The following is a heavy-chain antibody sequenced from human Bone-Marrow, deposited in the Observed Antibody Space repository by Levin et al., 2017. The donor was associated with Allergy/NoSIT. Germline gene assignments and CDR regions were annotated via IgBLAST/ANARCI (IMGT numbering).Heavy chain of an antibody. CDR3: ARQLTNFSYMDV. CDR1: GFKLTSHW. J-gene: IGHJ6*03. V-gene: IGHV5-51*01. Sequence: GESLKISCRASGFKLTSHWIAWVRQMPGKGLEWMGIIYADDSDARYNPSFQGQVTISVDTSINTAYLRWSSLKASDTAIYYCARQLTNFSYMDVWGRGTSVTVSS. CDR2: IYADDSDA. D-gene: IGHD1-14*01.